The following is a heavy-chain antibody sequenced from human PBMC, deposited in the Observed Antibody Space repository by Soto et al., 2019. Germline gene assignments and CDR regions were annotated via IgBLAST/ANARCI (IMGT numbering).Heavy chain of an antibody. J-gene: IGHJ6*02. V-gene: IGHV4-4*02. CDR1: GGSISSSNW. D-gene: IGHD1-26*01. CDR3: ARVHVGYYYYGMDV. CDR2: IYHSGST. Sequence: SETLSLTCAVSGGSISSSNWWSWVRQPPGKGLEWIGEIYHSGSTNYNPSLKSRVTIPVDKSKNQFSLKLSSVTAADTAVYYCARVHVGYYYYGMDVWGQGTTVTVSS.